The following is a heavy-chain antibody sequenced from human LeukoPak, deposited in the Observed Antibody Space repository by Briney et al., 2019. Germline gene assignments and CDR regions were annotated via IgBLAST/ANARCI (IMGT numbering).Heavy chain of an antibody. CDR2: IIPILGIA. Sequence: SVKVSCKASGGTFRRYAISWVRQAPGQGLEWMGRIIPILGIANYAQKFQGRVTITADKSTSTAYMELSSLRSGDTAVYYCARSYSSSLFDYWGQGTLVTVSS. V-gene: IGHV1-69*04. J-gene: IGHJ4*02. CDR1: GGTFRRYA. CDR3: ARSYSSSLFDY. D-gene: IGHD6-13*01.